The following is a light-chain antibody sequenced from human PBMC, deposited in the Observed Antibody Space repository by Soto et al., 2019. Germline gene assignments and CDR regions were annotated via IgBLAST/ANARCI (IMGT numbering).Light chain of an antibody. Sequence: DIVMTQSPLSLPATPGEPASISCRSSQSLLHSNGYNFLDRYVQKPGQSPQLLIYMGSNRASGIPDRFSGSGSGTDFTLKISRGEAEDDGVYYGIQARQTPRRFGQGTKVEIK. CDR2: MGS. J-gene: IGKJ1*01. V-gene: IGKV2-28*01. CDR3: IQARQTPRR. CDR1: QSLLHSNGYNF.